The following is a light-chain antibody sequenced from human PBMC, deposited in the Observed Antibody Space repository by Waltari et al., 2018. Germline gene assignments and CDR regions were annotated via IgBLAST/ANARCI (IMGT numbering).Light chain of an antibody. CDR2: DAS. Sequence: EILLTQSPATLSMSPGERANLSCRASQSVTTSLAWYQQKPGQAPRLLIFDASDRATGVPARFSGSGSGTDFTLTISSLEPEDFAVYFCHQRTSWPLTFGGGTQVEFK. J-gene: IGKJ4*01. V-gene: IGKV3-11*01. CDR1: QSVTTS. CDR3: HQRTSWPLT.